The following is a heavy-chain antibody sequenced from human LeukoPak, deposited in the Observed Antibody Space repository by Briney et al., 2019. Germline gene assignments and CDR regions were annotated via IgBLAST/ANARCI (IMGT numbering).Heavy chain of an antibody. CDR1: GFTFSSYA. D-gene: IGHD4-23*01. CDR3: AIHDYGGDLGPSDAFDI. CDR2: ISGSGVTT. Sequence: GGSLSLSCAASGFTFSSYAMSWVGPAPGQWLAWFSAISGSGVTTYYADSVKGRFTISRDNPKTSLYLKMNSLRADDSAVYYCAIHDYGGDLGPSDAFDIWGQGTMVTVSS. V-gene: IGHV3-23*01. J-gene: IGHJ3*02.